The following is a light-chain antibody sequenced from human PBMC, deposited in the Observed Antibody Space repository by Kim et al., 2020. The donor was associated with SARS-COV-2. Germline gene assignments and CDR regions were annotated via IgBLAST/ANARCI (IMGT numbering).Light chain of an antibody. V-gene: IGLV3-9*01. CDR3: QVWDSTTGGV. Sequence: SYELTQPLSVSVALGQTARITCGRDNIGSKNVHWYQQKPGQAPVLVIYRDINRPSGIPERFSGSNSGNTATLTINGAQAGDEAEYFCQVWDSTTGGVFGG. J-gene: IGLJ3*02. CDR1: NIGSKN. CDR2: RDI.